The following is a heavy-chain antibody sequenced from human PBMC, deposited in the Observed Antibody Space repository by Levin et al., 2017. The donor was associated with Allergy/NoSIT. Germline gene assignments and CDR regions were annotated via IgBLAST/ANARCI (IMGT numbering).Heavy chain of an antibody. J-gene: IGHJ4*02. Sequence: SETLSLTCAVSGYSISSSNWWGWIRQPPGKGLEWIGSIYYSGSTYYNPSLKSRVTMSVDTSKNQFSLKLSSVTAVDTAVYYCASLPSGGYTDGFDYWGQGTLVTVSS. CDR3: ASLPSGGYTDGFDY. CDR1: GYSISSSNW. CDR2: IYYSGST. D-gene: IGHD3-3*01. V-gene: IGHV4-28*01.